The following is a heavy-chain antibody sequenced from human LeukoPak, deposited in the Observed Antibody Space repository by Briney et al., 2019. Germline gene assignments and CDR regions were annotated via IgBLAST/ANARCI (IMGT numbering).Heavy chain of an antibody. CDR2: FGHNGGIT. CDR3: ARESVLGDTPDYYGLDV. Sequence: HPGGSLRLSCAASGFTFSSYAMSWVRQAPGKGLEWVSGFGHNGGITYADSVKGRFTISRDNSKNTLYLQMNSLRAGDTAVYYCARESVLGDTPDYYGLDVWGQGTTVTVS. J-gene: IGHJ6*02. V-gene: IGHV3-23*01. D-gene: IGHD2-21*01. CDR1: GFTFSSYA.